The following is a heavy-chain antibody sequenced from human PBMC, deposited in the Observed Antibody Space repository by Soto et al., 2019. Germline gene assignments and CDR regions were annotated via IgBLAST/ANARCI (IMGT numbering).Heavy chain of an antibody. CDR3: VCSLGPTTGIDY. CDR1: GGSITSSTYY. D-gene: IGHD1-26*01. Sequence: QLHLQQSGPGLVKPSETLSLTCSVSGGSITSSTYYWGWIRQPPGKGLEWIGNMRYSGDTHSDPSLQSRVTISVDTPKSQFSLSLSSVTAADTAIYYCVCSLGPTTGIDYWGQGILVTVSS. V-gene: IGHV4-39*01. J-gene: IGHJ4*02. CDR2: MRYSGDT.